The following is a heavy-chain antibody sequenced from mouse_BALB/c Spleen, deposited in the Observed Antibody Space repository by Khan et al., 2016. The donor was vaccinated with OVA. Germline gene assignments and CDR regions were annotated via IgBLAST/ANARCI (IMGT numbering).Heavy chain of an antibody. CDR3: ARLAYYYDSEGFAY. Sequence: EVHLVESGGDLVKPEGSLKLSCAASGFTFSTYGMSWVRQTPDKRLEWVATISSGGSYTYYPDSVQGRFTISRDNAKNTLYLQMSSLKSEDKAMFYCARLAYYYDSEGFAYWGQGTLVTVSA. CDR1: GFTFSTYG. D-gene: IGHD1-1*01. V-gene: IGHV5-6*01. CDR2: ISSGGSYT. J-gene: IGHJ3*01.